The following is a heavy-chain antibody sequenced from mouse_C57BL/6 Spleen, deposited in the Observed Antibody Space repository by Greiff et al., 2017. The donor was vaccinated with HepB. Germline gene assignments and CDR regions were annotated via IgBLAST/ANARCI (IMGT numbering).Heavy chain of an antibody. CDR3: ARGRQLEDYFDY. V-gene: IGHV1-50*01. J-gene: IGHJ2*01. CDR1: GYTFTSYW. CDR2: IDPSDSYT. D-gene: IGHD6-1*01. Sequence: QVQLKQPGAELVKPGASVKLSCKASGYTFTSYWMQWVKQRPGQGLEWIGEIDPSDSYTNYNQKFKGKATLTVDTSSSTAYMQLSSLTSEDSAVYYCARGRQLEDYFDYWGQGTTLTVSS.